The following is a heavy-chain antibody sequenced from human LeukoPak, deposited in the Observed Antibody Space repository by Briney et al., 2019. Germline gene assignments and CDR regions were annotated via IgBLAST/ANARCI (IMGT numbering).Heavy chain of an antibody. D-gene: IGHD6-19*01. V-gene: IGHV3-23*01. Sequence: PGGSLRLSCVASGFTFSNYAMNWVRQAPGKGLEWVSGVSGGGSSTYYADSVKGRFTISRDNSKNTLYLQMNSLRAEDTAVYYCAREVQVEQWLAIDYWGQGTLVTVSS. CDR1: GFTFSNYA. J-gene: IGHJ4*02. CDR2: VSGGGSST. CDR3: AREVQVEQWLAIDY.